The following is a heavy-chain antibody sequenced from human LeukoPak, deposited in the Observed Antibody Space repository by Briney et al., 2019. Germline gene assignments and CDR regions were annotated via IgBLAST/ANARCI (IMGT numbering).Heavy chain of an antibody. V-gene: IGHV4-61*02. CDR3: ATQGVRHTDYYFDY. CDR2: TYTSGST. J-gene: IGHJ4*02. D-gene: IGHD2-21*01. CDR1: GGSISSGSYY. Sequence: SETLSLTCTVSGGSISSGSYYWSWIRQPAGKGLEWIGRTYTSGSTNYNPSLKSRVTISVDTSKNQFSLKLSSVTAADTAVYYCATQGVRHTDYYFDYWGQGTLVTVSS.